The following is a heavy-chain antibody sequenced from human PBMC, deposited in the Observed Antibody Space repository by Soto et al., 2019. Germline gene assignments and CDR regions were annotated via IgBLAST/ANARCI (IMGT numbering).Heavy chain of an antibody. Sequence: GESLKISCKGSGYGFTSYWIGWVRQMPGKGLEWMGIIYPGDSDTRYSPSFQGQVTISADKSISTAYLQWSSLKASDTAMYYCARRAPAAMDLFDYWGQGTLVTVSS. CDR3: ARRAPAAMDLFDY. D-gene: IGHD2-2*01. V-gene: IGHV5-51*01. J-gene: IGHJ4*02. CDR2: IYPGDSDT. CDR1: GYGFTSYW.